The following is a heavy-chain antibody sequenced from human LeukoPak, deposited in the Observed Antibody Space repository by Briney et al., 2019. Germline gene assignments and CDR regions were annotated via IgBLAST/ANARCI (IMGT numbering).Heavy chain of an antibody. CDR1: GGSISSRSYY. J-gene: IGHJ6*03. CDR3: ARRRGIAARQAGREENYYYYYMDV. Sequence: PSETLSLTCTVSGGSISSRSYYWGWIRQPPGKGLEWIGTINYSGSTYTNPSLKSRVTISVDTSKNQFSLKLSSVTAADTAVYYCARRRGIAARQAGREENYYYYYMDVWGKGTTVTVSS. V-gene: IGHV4-39*07. CDR2: INYSGST. D-gene: IGHD6-6*01.